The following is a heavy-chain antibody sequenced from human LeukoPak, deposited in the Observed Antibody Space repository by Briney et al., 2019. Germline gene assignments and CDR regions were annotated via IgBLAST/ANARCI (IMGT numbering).Heavy chain of an antibody. Sequence: SETLSLTCTVSSGSISSSSYYWGRIRQPPGKGLEWIGRTYYSGSTYYNPSLKSRATISVETSKNQFSLKLSSVTVADTGLYYCARGQEEWDRLQRAVHFDYWGQGNLITVSP. V-gene: IGHV4-39*07. D-gene: IGHD1-26*01. CDR3: ARGQEEWDRLQRAVHFDY. CDR1: SGSISSSSYY. J-gene: IGHJ4*02. CDR2: TYYSGST.